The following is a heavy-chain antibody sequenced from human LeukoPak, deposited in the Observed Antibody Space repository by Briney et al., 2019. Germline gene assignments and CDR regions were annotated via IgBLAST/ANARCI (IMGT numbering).Heavy chain of an antibody. J-gene: IGHJ5*02. D-gene: IGHD3-22*01. CDR3: ARDLTMKSDWFDP. CDR2: ISSYDGNT. V-gene: IGHV1-18*01. Sequence: ASVKVSFKASGCTFTSYGISWGRPAPGQGVGWMGWISSYDGNTNDSQKLQGRVTMTTDTSTSTAYMELRSLRSDDTAVYYCARDLTMKSDWFDPWGQGTLVTVSS. CDR1: GCTFTSYG.